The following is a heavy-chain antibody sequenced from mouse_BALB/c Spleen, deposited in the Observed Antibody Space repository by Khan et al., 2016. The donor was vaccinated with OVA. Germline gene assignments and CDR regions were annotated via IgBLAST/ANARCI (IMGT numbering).Heavy chain of an antibody. CDR3: ARGNYYGYAMDY. CDR2: ISYSGST. J-gene: IGHJ4*01. Sequence: EVQLQESGPGLVKPSQSLSLTCTVTGYSITSNYAWNWIRQFPGNQLEWMGYISYSGSTSYNPSLKSRISITRDTSTNQFFLQLSSVTTEDTATDYCARGNYYGYAMDYWGQGTSVTVSS. CDR1: GYSITSNYA. D-gene: IGHD1-1*01. V-gene: IGHV3-2*02.